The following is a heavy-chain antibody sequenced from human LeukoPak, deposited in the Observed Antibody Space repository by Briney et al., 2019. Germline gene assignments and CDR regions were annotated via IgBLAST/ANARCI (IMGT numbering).Heavy chain of an antibody. CDR2: IYYRGNT. Sequence: AETLSLTCTVSGGSFSYYYGGGIRQPPGKGLEWIGSIYYRGNTCYNPSLRNRVSISIDTSKGRFFPNLKSVTAAATAVCSATRDREHGTQVSWGQGALVTVS. V-gene: IGHV4-39*07. J-gene: IGHJ5*02. CDR1: GGSFSYYY. CDR3: TRDREHGTQVS. D-gene: IGHD1-26*01.